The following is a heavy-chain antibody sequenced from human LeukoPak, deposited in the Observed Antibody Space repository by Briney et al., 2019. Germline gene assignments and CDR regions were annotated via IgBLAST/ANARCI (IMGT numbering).Heavy chain of an antibody. CDR1: GGSVSSGSCY. J-gene: IGHJ4*02. V-gene: IGHV4-61*01. CDR2: IYYSGST. D-gene: IGHD3-9*01. CDR3: ARGLRYSDY. Sequence: SETLFLTCTGSGGSVSSGSCYWSWMRQPPVKGLEWIGDIYYSGSTNYNPSLKSRIAISVDTSKNQFSLNLSSVTPADTAVYYCARGLRYSDYWGQGTLVTVSS.